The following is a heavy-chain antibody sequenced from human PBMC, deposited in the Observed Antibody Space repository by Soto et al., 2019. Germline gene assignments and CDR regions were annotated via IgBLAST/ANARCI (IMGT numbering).Heavy chain of an antibody. CDR1: GFTVRNAG. CDR3: TTAGSSSWLAFYYYYYYMDV. D-gene: IGHD6-13*01. V-gene: IGHV3-15*01. Sequence: PAGSLRLSCAASGFTVRNAGMSWVRQAPGKGLEWVGRIKSKTDGGTTDYAAPVKGRFTISRDDSKNTLYLQMNSLKTEETAVYYCTTAGSSSWLAFYYYYYYMDVWGKGTTVTVSS. CDR2: IKSKTDGGTT. J-gene: IGHJ6*03.